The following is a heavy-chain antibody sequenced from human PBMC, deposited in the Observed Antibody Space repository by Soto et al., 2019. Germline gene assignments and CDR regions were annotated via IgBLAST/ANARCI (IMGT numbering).Heavy chain of an antibody. Sequence: QVQLVESGGGVVQPGRSLRLSCAASGFTFSSYGMHWVRQAPGKGLEWVAVIWYDGSNKYYADSVKGRFTISRDNSKNTLYLQMNSLRAEDTAVYYCARDGAAVTTEGYFDYWGQGTLVTVSS. V-gene: IGHV3-33*01. D-gene: IGHD4-17*01. CDR1: GFTFSSYG. CDR2: IWYDGSNK. J-gene: IGHJ4*02. CDR3: ARDGAAVTTEGYFDY.